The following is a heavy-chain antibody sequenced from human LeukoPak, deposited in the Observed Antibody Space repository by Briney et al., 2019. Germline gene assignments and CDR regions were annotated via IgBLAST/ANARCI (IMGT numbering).Heavy chain of an antibody. J-gene: IGHJ1*01. Sequence: PGGSLRLSCSGSGFAFGDYAMTWVRQAPGKGLEWVGFIRSKTDGGTTEYAASVRGRFTISRDDSKTIAYLQMNSLKTEDTAVYYCTSGASGYDFWSGSILQHWGQGTLVTVSS. CDR2: IRSKTDGGTT. CDR1: GFAFGDYA. D-gene: IGHD3-3*01. V-gene: IGHV3-49*04. CDR3: TSGASGYDFWSGSILQH.